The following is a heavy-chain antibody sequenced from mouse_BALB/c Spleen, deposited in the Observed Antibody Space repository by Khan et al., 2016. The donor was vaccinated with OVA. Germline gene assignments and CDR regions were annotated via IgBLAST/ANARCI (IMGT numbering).Heavy chain of an antibody. CDR2: ISGGGST. CDR1: GFTFSRYA. Sequence: EVELVESGGGLVKPGGSLKLSCAASGFTFSRYAMSWVRQSPEKRLEWVASISGGGSTYYPDSVKGRFTISRDNARNILYLQMSSLRSEDTAMYHCAGNFGMDYWGQGTSVTVSS. V-gene: IGHV5-6-5*01. J-gene: IGHJ4*01. CDR3: AGNFGMDY.